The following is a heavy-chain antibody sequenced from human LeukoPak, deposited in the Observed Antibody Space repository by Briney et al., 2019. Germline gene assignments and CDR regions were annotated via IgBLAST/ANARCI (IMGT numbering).Heavy chain of an antibody. CDR2: IYYSGST. CDR3: ARAHYYGSGTYYSVDY. J-gene: IGHJ4*02. V-gene: IGHV4-61*01. Sequence: KASETLFLTCTVSGGSVSSGSYYWSWIRQPPGKGLEWNGYIYYSGSTNYNPSLKSRVTISVDTSKNQFSLGLSSLTAADTAVYSCARAHYYGSGTYYSVDYWGQGILVTVSS. D-gene: IGHD3-10*01. CDR1: GGSVSSGSYY.